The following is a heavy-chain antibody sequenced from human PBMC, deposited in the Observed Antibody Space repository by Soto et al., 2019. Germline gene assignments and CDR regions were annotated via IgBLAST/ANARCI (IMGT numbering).Heavy chain of an antibody. CDR1: GFTFSSYA. D-gene: IGHD1-7*01. J-gene: IGHJ6*02. CDR2: ISYDGSNK. V-gene: IGHV3-30-3*01. CDR3: ARDQAELRFRGYGMDV. Sequence: GGSLRLSCAASGFTFSSYAMHWVRQAPGKGLEWVAVISYDGSNKYYADSVKGRFTISRDNSKNTLYLQMNSLRAEDTAVYYCARDQAELRFRGYGMDVWGQGTTVTVSS.